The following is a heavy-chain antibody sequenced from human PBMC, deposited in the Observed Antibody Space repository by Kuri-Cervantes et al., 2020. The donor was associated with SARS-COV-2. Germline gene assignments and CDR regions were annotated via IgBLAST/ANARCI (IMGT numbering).Heavy chain of an antibody. CDR2: LSNDGAHE. J-gene: IGHJ4*02. CDR3: AKGGDFWSGFTYFDS. V-gene: IGHV3-30*18. Sequence: GESLKISCAASGFTFRSSGMHWVRQAPGKGLEWVALLSNDGAHEYYADSGKGRFTISRDNFKNTLFLQMNSLRSEDTAMYYCAKGGDFWSGFTYFDSCGPGTLVTVSS. CDR1: GFTFRSSG. D-gene: IGHD3-3*01.